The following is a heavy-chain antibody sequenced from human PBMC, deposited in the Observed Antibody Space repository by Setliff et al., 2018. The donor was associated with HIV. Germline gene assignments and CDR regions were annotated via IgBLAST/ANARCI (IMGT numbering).Heavy chain of an antibody. CDR1: GGPIDSTDYY. Sequence: SETLSLTCTVSGGPIDSTDYYWGWIRQPPGKGLEWSGSIFYSGRTTYNPSLRSRVTISVDTSKNQFSLSLTSVTAADTAVYCCARNHYYGSGKNRWFDPWGQGMLVTGSS. CDR2: IFYSGRT. CDR3: ARNHYYGSGKNRWFDP. J-gene: IGHJ5*01. V-gene: IGHV4-39*07. D-gene: IGHD3-10*01.